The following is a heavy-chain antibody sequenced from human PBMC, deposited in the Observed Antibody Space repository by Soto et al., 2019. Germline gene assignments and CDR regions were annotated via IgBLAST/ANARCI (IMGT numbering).Heavy chain of an antibody. V-gene: IGHV3-13*01. CDR3: ARPIYGDYAFDS. CDR2: IGSAGDT. CDR1: GFTFSRYD. Sequence: HPGGSLRLSCAASGFTFSRYDIHWVRQATGKGLEWVSAIGSAGDTHYAGSAKGRFTISRENAKTSAYLQMNSLRAEDTAVYYCARPIYGDYAFDSWGQGTLVTVSS. J-gene: IGHJ4*02. D-gene: IGHD4-17*01.